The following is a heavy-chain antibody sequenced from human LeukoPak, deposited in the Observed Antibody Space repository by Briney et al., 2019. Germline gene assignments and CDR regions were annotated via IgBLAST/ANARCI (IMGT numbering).Heavy chain of an antibody. CDR1: GGSFSGYY. CDR2: INHSGST. CDR3: ASSIAAAGQGMDV. V-gene: IGHV4-34*01. Sequence: SETLSLTCAVYGGSFSGYYWSWIRQPPGKGLEWIGEINHSGSTNYNPSLKSRVTISVDTSKNQFSLKLSSVTAADTAVYYCASSIAAAGQGMDVWGQGTTATVSS. D-gene: IGHD6-13*01. J-gene: IGHJ6*02.